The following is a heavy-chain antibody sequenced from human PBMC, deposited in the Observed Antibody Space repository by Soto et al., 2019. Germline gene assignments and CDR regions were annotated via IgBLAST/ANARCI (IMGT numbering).Heavy chain of an antibody. CDR3: ARDKGDYGMYYFDY. Sequence: QVQLQESGPGLVKPSQTLSLTCTVSGGSISRGGYYWSWIRQHPGKGLEWIGYIYYSGSTYYNPSLKSRVTISVDTSKNQFSLKLSSVTAADTAVYYCARDKGDYGMYYFDYWGQGTLVTVSS. CDR2: IYYSGST. V-gene: IGHV4-31*03. CDR1: GGSISRGGYY. J-gene: IGHJ4*02. D-gene: IGHD4-17*01.